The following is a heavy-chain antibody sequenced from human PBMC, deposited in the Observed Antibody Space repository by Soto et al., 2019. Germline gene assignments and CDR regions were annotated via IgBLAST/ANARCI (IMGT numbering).Heavy chain of an antibody. CDR1: GFTFSSYA. D-gene: IGHD2-2*01. CDR3: AQGVVVVPAAVGVYNWDHDYYGDYGMDV. J-gene: IGHJ6*02. Sequence: EVPLLESGGGLVQHGGSLRLSCAASGFTFSSYAMSWVRQAPGTGLEWVSAISGRGGSTYYADSVKGRFTISGDNSKNPLYLQMKSLRSDETAVDYCAQGVVVVPAAVGVYNWDHDYYGDYGMDVCGQGTTVTVSS. CDR2: ISGRGGST. V-gene: IGHV3-23*01.